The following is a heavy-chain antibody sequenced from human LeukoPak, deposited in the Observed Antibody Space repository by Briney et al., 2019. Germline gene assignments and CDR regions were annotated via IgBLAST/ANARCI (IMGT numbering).Heavy chain of an antibody. CDR2: IKQDGSEK. CDR3: ASYPIAAARDNDY. J-gene: IGHJ4*02. Sequence: GGSLRLSCAASGFTFSSYWMSWVRQAPGKGLEWVANIKQDGSEKYYVDSVKGRFTISRDNAKNSLYLQMNSLRAEDTAVYYCASYPIAAARDNDYWGQGTLVTVSS. D-gene: IGHD6-13*01. CDR1: GFTFSSYW. V-gene: IGHV3-7*01.